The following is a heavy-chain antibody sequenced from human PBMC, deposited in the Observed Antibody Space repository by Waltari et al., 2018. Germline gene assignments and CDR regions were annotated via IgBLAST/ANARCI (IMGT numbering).Heavy chain of an antibody. CDR3: ARYGSKYYFDY. D-gene: IGHD1-1*01. CDR1: GGSISSGGYY. CDR2: IYDSGST. V-gene: IGHV4-31*03. J-gene: IGHJ4*02. Sequence: QVQLQESGPGLVKPSQTLSLTCTVSGGSISSGGYYWSWIRQHPGKGLEWIWYIYDSGSTYYSPSLKSRVTIAVDTSKNQFSLKLSSVTAADTAVYYCARYGSKYYFDYWGQGTLVTVSS.